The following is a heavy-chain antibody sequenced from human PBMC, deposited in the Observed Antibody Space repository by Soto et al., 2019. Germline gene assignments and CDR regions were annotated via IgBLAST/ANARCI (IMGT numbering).Heavy chain of an antibody. CDR1: GGSITSGDYY. Sequence: SETLSLTCTVSGGSITSGDYYWTWIRQPPGKGLEWIGHIYHSGIKFYNPSLKTQVAMSVDTSKNQFSLSLSSVTAADTAVYYCVRLNYCGVDCGSFDSWGQGTLVTVSS. CDR3: VRLNYCGVDCGSFDS. D-gene: IGHD2-21*02. J-gene: IGHJ4*02. V-gene: IGHV4-30-4*01. CDR2: IYHSGIK.